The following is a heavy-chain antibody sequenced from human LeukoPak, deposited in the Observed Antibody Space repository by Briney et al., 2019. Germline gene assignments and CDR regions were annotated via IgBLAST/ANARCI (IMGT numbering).Heavy chain of an antibody. CDR1: GFTFSRYW. CDR2: IHNDGSST. CDR3: TRDRDTGRVGTTDFDY. D-gene: IGHD5-12*01. V-gene: IGHV3-74*01. J-gene: IGHJ4*02. Sequence: QTGGSLRLSCAASGFTFSRYWMHWVRQAPGTGLVWVSRIHNDGSSTSYADSVKGRFTISRDNAKKSLYLQMNSLRAEDTALYYCTRDRDTGRVGTTDFDYWGQGTLVTVSS.